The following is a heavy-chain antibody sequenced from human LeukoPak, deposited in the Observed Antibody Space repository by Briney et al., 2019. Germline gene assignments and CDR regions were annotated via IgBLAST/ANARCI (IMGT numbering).Heavy chain of an antibody. D-gene: IGHD4-17*01. J-gene: IGHJ4*02. Sequence: GGSLRLSCGASGFTFSSYWMSWVRQAPGKGLEWVANIKQDGSEKYYVDSVKGRFTISRDNAKNSLYLQMNSLRAEDTAVYYCAKDEVAFGDYVFDYWGQGTLVTVSS. CDR2: IKQDGSEK. V-gene: IGHV3-7*03. CDR3: AKDEVAFGDYVFDY. CDR1: GFTFSSYW.